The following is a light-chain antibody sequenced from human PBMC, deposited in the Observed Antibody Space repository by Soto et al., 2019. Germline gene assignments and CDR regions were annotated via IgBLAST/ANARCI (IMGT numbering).Light chain of an antibody. CDR3: CSYVDGYTYV. Sequence: QSVLPQPRSVSGSPGQSVTISCTGTSSDVGGHKYVSWYQQHPDKAPKLMIYDVSHRPSGVPDRFSGSKSGNTASLTISGLQAEDEGDYYCCSYVDGYTYVFGTGTKLTVL. J-gene: IGLJ1*01. V-gene: IGLV2-11*01. CDR1: SSDVGGHKY. CDR2: DVS.